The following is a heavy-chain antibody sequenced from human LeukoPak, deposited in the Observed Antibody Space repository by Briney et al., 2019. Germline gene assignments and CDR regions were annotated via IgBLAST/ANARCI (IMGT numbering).Heavy chain of an antibody. CDR1: GFTFSSYA. V-gene: IGHV3-53*01. J-gene: IGHJ4*02. Sequence: GGSLRLSCAASGFTFSSYAVSWVRQAPGKGLEWVSGIYSGGSTYYADSVKGRFTISRDNSKNTLDLQMNSLRAEDTAVYYCARGPPSGSSHFDYWGQGTLVTVSS. CDR2: IYSGGST. D-gene: IGHD1-26*01. CDR3: ARGPPSGSSHFDY.